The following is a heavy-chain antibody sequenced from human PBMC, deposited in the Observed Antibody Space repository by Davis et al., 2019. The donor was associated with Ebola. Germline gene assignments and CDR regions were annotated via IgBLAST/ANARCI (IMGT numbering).Heavy chain of an antibody. V-gene: IGHV3-23*01. Sequence: GESLKISCAASGFTFSSYHMTWVRQAPGKGLEWLSSISSSGSSTYYADSVKGRFTISRDNSKNTLYLQMNSLRAEDTAVYYCAKSGLSFGVVKYHYGMDVWGKGTTVTVSS. CDR1: GFTFSSYH. D-gene: IGHD3-3*01. J-gene: IGHJ6*04. CDR2: ISSSGSST. CDR3: AKSGLSFGVVKYHYGMDV.